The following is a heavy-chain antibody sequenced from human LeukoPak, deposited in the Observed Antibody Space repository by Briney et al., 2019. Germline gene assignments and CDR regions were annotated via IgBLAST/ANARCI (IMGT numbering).Heavy chain of an antibody. J-gene: IGHJ4*02. D-gene: IGHD2-2*01. V-gene: IGHV1-2*05. CDR3: AREGRYCSGSSCYLAY. CDR2: INPNSGGT. Sequence: ASVKVSCKASGYTFTSYYMHWVRQAPGQGLEWTGRINPNSGGTNYAQKFQDRVAMTRDTSISAAYMELTRLRSDDTGVYYCAREGRYCSGSSCYLAYWGQGTLVTVSS. CDR1: GYTFTSYY.